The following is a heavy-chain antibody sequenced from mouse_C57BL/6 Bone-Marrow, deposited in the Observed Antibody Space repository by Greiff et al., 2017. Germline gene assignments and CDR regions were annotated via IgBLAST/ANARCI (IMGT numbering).Heavy chain of an antibody. Sequence: DVKLQESGGGLVQPGGSMKLSCVASGFTFSNYWMNWVRQSPEKGLEWVAQIRLTSDNYATHYAESVKGRFTIFSDDSNSSVYLQMSNLRAEDSGIYYCTGWGWLLAWVAYWGQGTLVTVSA. V-gene: IGHV6-3*01. D-gene: IGHD2-3*01. CDR1: GFTFSNYW. J-gene: IGHJ3*01. CDR2: IRLTSDNYAT. CDR3: TGWGWLLAWVAY.